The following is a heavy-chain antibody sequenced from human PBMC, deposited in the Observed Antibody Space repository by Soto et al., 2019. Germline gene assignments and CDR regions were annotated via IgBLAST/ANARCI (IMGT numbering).Heavy chain of an antibody. J-gene: IGHJ6*02. CDR1: GYTFTGYY. Sequence: QVQLLQSGAELKKPGASVKVSCKASGYTFTGYYMHWVRQAPGQGLEWMGGINPKSGGTNYAKKCQGKVNMTRESSISTAYMEMRSLRSDDTAVYYCERGFRTMVRGVMDVWRQGTTVT. CDR2: INPKSGGT. V-gene: IGHV1-2*02. CDR3: ERGFRTMVRGVMDV. D-gene: IGHD3-10*01.